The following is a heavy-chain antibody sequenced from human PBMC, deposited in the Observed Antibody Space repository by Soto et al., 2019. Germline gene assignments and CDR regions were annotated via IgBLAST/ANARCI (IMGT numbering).Heavy chain of an antibody. V-gene: IGHV3-30-3*01. D-gene: IGHD5-18*01. CDR3: ARDLVAGTAMVDLPNWGMDV. J-gene: IGHJ6*02. CDR2: ISYDGSNK. CDR1: GFTFSSYA. Sequence: QVQLVESGGGVVQPGRSLRLSCAASGFTFSSYAMHWVRQAPGKGLEWVAVISYDGSNKYYADSVKGRFTISRDNSKNTLYLQMNSLRAEDTAVYYCARDLVAGTAMVDLPNWGMDVWGQGTTVTVSS.